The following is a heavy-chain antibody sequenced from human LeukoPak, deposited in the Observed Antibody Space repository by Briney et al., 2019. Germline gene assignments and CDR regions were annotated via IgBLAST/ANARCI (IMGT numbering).Heavy chain of an antibody. CDR3: ARDQSNWNDRYFDL. Sequence: SETLSLTCTVSGGSISSYYWSWIRQPPGKGLEWIGYIYYSGSTNYNPSLKSRVTISVDTSKNQFSLKLSSVTAADTAVYYCARDQSNWNDRYFDLWGRGTLVTVSS. V-gene: IGHV4-59*01. CDR2: IYYSGST. D-gene: IGHD1-1*01. J-gene: IGHJ2*01. CDR1: GGSISSYY.